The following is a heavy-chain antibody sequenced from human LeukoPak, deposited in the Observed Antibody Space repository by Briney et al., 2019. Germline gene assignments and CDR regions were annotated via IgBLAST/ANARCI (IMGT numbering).Heavy chain of an antibody. J-gene: IGHJ4*02. CDR2: INPSGGST. CDR1: GYTFTSYS. D-gene: IGHD6-6*01. Sequence: ASVKVSCKASGYTFTSYSLHWVRQAPGQGLEWMGVINPSGGSTTYAQKFQGRVTMTSGMSTSTVDMELSSLRSEDTAVYFCARDRGLAARYDSWGQGTLVTVSS. V-gene: IGHV1-46*01. CDR3: ARDRGLAARYDS.